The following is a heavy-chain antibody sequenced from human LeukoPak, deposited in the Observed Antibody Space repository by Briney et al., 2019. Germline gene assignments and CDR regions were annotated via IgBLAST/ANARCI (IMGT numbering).Heavy chain of an antibody. V-gene: IGHV3-23*01. CDR2: ISGSGGST. D-gene: IGHD6-19*01. Sequence: GGSLRLSCAASGFILSSYAMSWVRQAPGKGLEWVSAISGSGGSTYSADSVKGRFIISRDNSKNTLYLQMNSLRAEDTAVYYCAKSPRSGGSNYIDYWGQGTLVTVSS. CDR1: GFILSSYA. J-gene: IGHJ4*02. CDR3: AKSPRSGGSNYIDY.